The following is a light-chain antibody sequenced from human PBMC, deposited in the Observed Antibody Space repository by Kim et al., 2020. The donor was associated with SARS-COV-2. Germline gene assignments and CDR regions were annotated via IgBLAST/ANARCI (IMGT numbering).Light chain of an antibody. J-gene: IGLJ1*01. V-gene: IGLV3-19*01. CDR1: SLRTNY. Sequence: LGQTVRITCQGDSLRTNYASWYQQKARQAPVLVIYGKNNRPSGIPDRFAGSSSGSTASLTITGAQAEDEADYYCNSRDSSGNQYVFGTGTKVTVL. CDR2: GKN. CDR3: NSRDSSGNQYV.